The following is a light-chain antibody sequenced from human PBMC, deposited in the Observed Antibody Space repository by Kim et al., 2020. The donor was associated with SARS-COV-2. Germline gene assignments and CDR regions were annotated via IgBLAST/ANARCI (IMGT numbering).Light chain of an antibody. V-gene: IGLV10-54*01. J-gene: IGLJ3*02. CDR3: SAWDSSLSAQV. CDR2: RNN. CDR1: SNNGVDRG. Sequence: PTATLTCTGSSNNGVDRGAAWLQQPQGHPPKLLFYRNNNRPSGISDRLSASRSENTASLTIMRLQPEDEAVYYCSAWDSSLSAQVFGGGTQLTVL.